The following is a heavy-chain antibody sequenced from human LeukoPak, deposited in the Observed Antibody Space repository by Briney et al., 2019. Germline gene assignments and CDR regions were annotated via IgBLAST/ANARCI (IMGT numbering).Heavy chain of an antibody. J-gene: IGHJ4*02. CDR1: GFTFSSYD. V-gene: IGHV3-30*02. CDR3: ARAVLLF. D-gene: IGHD3-10*01. CDR2: IRYDGNIK. Sequence: PGGSLRLSCAASGFTFSSYDMHWVRQAPGKGLEWVAFIRYDGNIKYFADSVKGRFTISRDTSKNTLYLQMNSLRAEDTAVYYCARAVLLFWGQGTLVTVSS.